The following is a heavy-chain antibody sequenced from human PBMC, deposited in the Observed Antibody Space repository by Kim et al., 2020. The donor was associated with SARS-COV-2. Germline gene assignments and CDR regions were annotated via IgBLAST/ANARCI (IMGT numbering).Heavy chain of an antibody. J-gene: IGHJ4*02. CDR3: FLRVFDS. Sequence: GGGTTDYAAPVKGRFTISRDDSINTLYLQMNSLKTEDTAVYYCFLRVFDSWGQGNLVTVSS. CDR2: GGGTT. D-gene: IGHD6-13*01. V-gene: IGHV3-15*01.